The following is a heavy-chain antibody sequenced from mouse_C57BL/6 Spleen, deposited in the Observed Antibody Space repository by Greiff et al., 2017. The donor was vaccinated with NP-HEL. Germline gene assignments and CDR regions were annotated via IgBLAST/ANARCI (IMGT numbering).Heavy chain of an antibody. J-gene: IGHJ2*01. CDR2: INYDGSST. Sequence: EVQRVESEGGLVQPGSSMKLSCTASGFTFSDYYMAWVRQVPEKGLEWVANINYDGSSTYYLDSLKSRFIISRDNAKNILYLQMSSLKSEDTATYCCAREGLRSYYFDYWGQGTTLTVSS. D-gene: IGHD1-1*01. CDR3: AREGLRSYYFDY. CDR1: GFTFSDYY. V-gene: IGHV5-16*01.